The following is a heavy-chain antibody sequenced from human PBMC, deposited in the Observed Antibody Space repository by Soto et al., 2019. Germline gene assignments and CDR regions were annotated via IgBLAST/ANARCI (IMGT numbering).Heavy chain of an antibody. Sequence: EVQVLESGGGLVQPGGSLILSCATSGFTFSNFPMSWGRQAPGKGLEWVSEISRSGDITYYADSVKGRFTISRDNSKNTLYLQMNSLRAEDTALYYCAKGDHFDYWGQGTLVTVSS. CDR3: AKGDHFDY. D-gene: IGHD2-21*02. CDR1: GFTFSNFP. CDR2: ISRSGDIT. V-gene: IGHV3-23*01. J-gene: IGHJ4*02.